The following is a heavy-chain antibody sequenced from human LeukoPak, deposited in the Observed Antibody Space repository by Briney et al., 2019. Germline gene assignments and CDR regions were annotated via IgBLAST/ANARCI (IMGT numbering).Heavy chain of an antibody. D-gene: IGHD3-22*01. CDR3: AREDDSNTFDY. CDR1: GFTFSSYA. CDR2: ISYDGSNK. Sequence: GGSLRLSCAASGFTFSSYAMHWVRQAPGKGLEWVAVISYDGSNKYYADSVKGRFTISRDNSKNTLYLQMNSLRAEDTAVYYCAREDDSNTFDYWGQGTLVTVS. J-gene: IGHJ4*02. V-gene: IGHV3-30-3*01.